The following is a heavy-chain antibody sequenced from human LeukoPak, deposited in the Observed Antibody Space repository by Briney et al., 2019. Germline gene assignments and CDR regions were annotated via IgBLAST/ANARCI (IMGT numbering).Heavy chain of an antibody. V-gene: IGHV3-33*01. CDR1: GFTFSSYG. Sequence: GGSLRLSCAASGFTFSSYGMPWVRQAPGKGLEWVAVIWYDGSNKYYADSVKGRFTISRDNSKNTLYLQMNSLRAEDTAVYYCARDRLTMVRGVILWFDPWGQGTLVTVSS. CDR2: IWYDGSNK. D-gene: IGHD3-10*01. J-gene: IGHJ5*02. CDR3: ARDRLTMVRGVILWFDP.